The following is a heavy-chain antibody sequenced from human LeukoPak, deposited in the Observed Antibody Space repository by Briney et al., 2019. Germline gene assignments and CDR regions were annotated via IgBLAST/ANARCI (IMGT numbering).Heavy chain of an antibody. CDR2: IIPILGIA. CDR3: ARGNGLPMDV. V-gene: IGHV1-69*02. Sequence: AVKVSCKASGGTFSSYTISWVRQAPGQGLERMGRIIPILGIANYAQKFQGRVTITADKSTSTAYMELSSLRSEDTAVYYCARGNGLPMDVWGKGTTVTVSS. CDR1: GGTFSSYT. J-gene: IGHJ6*03. D-gene: IGHD4-23*01.